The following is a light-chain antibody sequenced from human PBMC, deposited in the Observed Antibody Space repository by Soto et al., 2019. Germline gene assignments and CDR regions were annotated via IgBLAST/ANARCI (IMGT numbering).Light chain of an antibody. CDR2: EVS. J-gene: IGLJ3*02. CDR1: SSDVCAYNY. V-gene: IGLV2-14*01. Sequence: QSALTQPASVSGSPGQSITISCTGSSSDVCAYNYVSWYQQHPGKAPKLMIYEVSNRHSGVSNRFSASKSGNTASLTISGVQAEDEADYYCSSYTSIVTVFGGGTKLTVL. CDR3: SSYTSIVTV.